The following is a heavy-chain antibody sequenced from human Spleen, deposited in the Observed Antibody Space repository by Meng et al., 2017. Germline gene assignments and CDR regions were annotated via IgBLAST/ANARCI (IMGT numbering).Heavy chain of an antibody. J-gene: IGHJ5*02. CDR2: INHTGDT. Sequence: QVQLQQWGAGLLKPSETLSLTGAVYGGSFSDYYWPWIRQPPGKGLEWIGEINHTGDTNYNPSLKSRVAISVDTSKNQFSLKLTSVTAAETAVYYCARGGIFGVANWFDPWGQGTLVTVSS. V-gene: IGHV4-34*01. CDR1: GGSFSDYY. D-gene: IGHD3-3*01. CDR3: ARGGIFGVANWFDP.